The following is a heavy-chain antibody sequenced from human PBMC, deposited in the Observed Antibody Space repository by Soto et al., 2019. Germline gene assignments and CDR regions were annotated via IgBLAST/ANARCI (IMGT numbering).Heavy chain of an antibody. V-gene: IGHV3-30-3*01. CDR3: ARGSGPGSYLVDY. D-gene: IGHD3-10*01. Sequence: QVQLVESGGGVVQPGRSLSLSCVVSGFTLSDYAMHWVRQAPGKGLEWVALLSYDGSNEKYADSLKGRFTISRDNSKNTLFLQMNSLRAEDTAVYYCARGSGPGSYLVDYWGQGTLVTVSS. J-gene: IGHJ4*02. CDR2: LSYDGSNE. CDR1: GFTLSDYA.